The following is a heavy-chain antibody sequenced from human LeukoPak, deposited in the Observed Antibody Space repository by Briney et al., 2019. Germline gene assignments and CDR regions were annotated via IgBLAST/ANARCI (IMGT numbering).Heavy chain of an antibody. Sequence: GSLRLSCAASGFTFSSYSMNWVRQAPGKGLEWVSSISSSITYIYYADSVKGRFTISRDNAKNSLYLQMNSLRAEDTAVYYCARGGGSGTYYFDYWGQGTLVTVSS. CDR2: ISSSITYI. D-gene: IGHD3-10*01. CDR1: GFTFSSYS. CDR3: ARGGGSGTYYFDY. J-gene: IGHJ4*02. V-gene: IGHV3-21*01.